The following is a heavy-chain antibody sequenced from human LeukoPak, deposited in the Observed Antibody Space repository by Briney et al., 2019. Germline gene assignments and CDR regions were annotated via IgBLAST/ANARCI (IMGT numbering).Heavy chain of an antibody. CDR1: GGSISSYY. D-gene: IGHD6-13*01. V-gene: IGHV4-59*08. Sequence: PSETLSLTCTVSGGSISSYYWSWIRQPPGKGLEWIWYIYYSGSTNYNPSLKSRVTISVDTSKNQFSLKLSSVTAADTAVYYCARLRARIAAAGHFDYWGQGTLVTVSS. J-gene: IGHJ4*02. CDR2: IYYSGST. CDR3: ARLRARIAAAGHFDY.